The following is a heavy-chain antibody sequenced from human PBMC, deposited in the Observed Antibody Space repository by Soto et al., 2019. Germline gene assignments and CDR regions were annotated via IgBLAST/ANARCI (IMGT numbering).Heavy chain of an antibody. Sequence: EVQLLESGGGLVQPGGSLRLSCAASGFTFSSYVVSWVRQAPGKGLEWVSVISGSGDSTYYADSVKGRFTISRDNSKNTLYLQMNSLRAEDTAVYYCSRRSSGWYFDYWGQGTLVTVSS. CDR3: SRRSSGWYFDY. CDR1: GFTFSSYV. J-gene: IGHJ4*02. V-gene: IGHV3-23*01. D-gene: IGHD6-19*01. CDR2: ISGSGDST.